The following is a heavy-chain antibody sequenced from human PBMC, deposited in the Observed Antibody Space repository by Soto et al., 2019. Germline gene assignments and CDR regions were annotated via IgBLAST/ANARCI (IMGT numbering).Heavy chain of an antibody. Sequence: SETLSLTCTVSGGSISSHYWSWIRQPPGKGLEWIGYIYYSGSTNYNPSLKSRVTISVDTSKNQFSLKLSSVTAADTAVYYCARYYYDSSGYYENWFDPWGQGTLVTVSS. V-gene: IGHV4-59*11. J-gene: IGHJ5*02. D-gene: IGHD3-22*01. CDR2: IYYSGST. CDR1: GGSISSHY. CDR3: ARYYYDSSGYYENWFDP.